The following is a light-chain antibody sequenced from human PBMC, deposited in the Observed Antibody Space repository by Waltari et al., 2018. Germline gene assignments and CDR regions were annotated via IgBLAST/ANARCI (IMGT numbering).Light chain of an antibody. CDR1: KIGSKS. Sequence: SYVLTQPPSVSVAPGETATITCGGTKIGSKSVHWYRQKPGQVPVLVTSGIPERFSGSNSGNTATLTISGVEAGDEADYYCQVWDSSSVLWVFGGGTKLTVL. V-gene: IGLV3-21*04. CDR3: QVWDSSSVLWV. J-gene: IGLJ3*02.